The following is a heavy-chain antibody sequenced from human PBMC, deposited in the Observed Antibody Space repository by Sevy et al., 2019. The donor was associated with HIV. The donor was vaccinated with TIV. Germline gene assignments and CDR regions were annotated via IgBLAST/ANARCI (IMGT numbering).Heavy chain of an antibody. J-gene: IGHJ6*02. V-gene: IGHV3-53*01. CDR3: VRGDLVLGEDNYYGMDV. CDR1: GFTVSDNY. D-gene: IGHD3-16*01. CDR2: IYIAGRT. Sequence: GSLRLSCAVSGFTVSDNYMNWVRQAPGKGLEWVSIIYIAGRTYYADSVRGRFTISRDKAKNTLYLQMNSLRVEDTAVYYCVRGDLVLGEDNYYGMDVWGQGTTVTVSS.